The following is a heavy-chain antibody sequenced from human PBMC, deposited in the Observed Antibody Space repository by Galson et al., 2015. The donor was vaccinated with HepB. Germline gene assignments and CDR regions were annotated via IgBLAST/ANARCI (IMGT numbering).Heavy chain of an antibody. CDR1: GYTFTAYY. V-gene: IGHV1-2*06. CDR2: INPNSRGT. CDR3: ARDFNFNL. Sequence: SVKVSCKASGYTFTAYYIHWVRQAPGQGLEWMGRINPNSRGTNYAQKFQGRVTMTRGTSIRTVYMELSRLRSDDTAVYYCARDFNFNLWGRGTLVTVSS. J-gene: IGHJ2*01.